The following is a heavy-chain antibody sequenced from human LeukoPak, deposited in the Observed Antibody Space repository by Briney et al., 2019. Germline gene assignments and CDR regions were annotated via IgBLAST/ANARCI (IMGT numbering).Heavy chain of an antibody. Sequence: PGGSLRLSCAASGFTSSSYAMSWVHQAPGKALEWVSAISGSGGSTYYADSVKGRFTISRDNSKNTLYLQMNSLRAEGTAVYYCAKDRTIPFYYFDYWGQGTLVTVSS. CDR3: AKDRTIPFYYFDY. CDR2: ISGSGGST. CDR1: GFTSSSYA. J-gene: IGHJ4*02. V-gene: IGHV3-23*01. D-gene: IGHD3-3*01.